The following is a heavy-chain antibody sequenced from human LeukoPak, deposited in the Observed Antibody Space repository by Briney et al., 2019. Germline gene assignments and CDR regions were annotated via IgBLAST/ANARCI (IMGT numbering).Heavy chain of an antibody. V-gene: IGHV3-48*03. J-gene: IGHJ4*02. D-gene: IGHD6-19*01. CDR2: ISSSGSTI. CDR3: AREAVAGFGY. CDR1: GFTFSSYE. Sequence: PGGSLRLSCAASGFTFSSYEMNWVRQDPGKGLEWVSYISSSGSTIYYADSVKGRFTISRDNAKNSLYLQMNSLRAEDTAVYYCAREAVAGFGYWGQGTLVTVSS.